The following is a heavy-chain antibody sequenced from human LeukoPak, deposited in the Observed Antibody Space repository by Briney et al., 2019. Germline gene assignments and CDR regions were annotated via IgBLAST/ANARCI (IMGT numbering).Heavy chain of an antibody. V-gene: IGHV3-30-3*01. J-gene: IGHJ4*02. D-gene: IGHD6-13*01. CDR2: ISYDGSNK. CDR1: GFTFSSYA. Sequence: QTGGSLRLSCAASGFTFSSYAMHWVRQAPGKGLEWVAVISYDGSNKYYADSVKGRFTISRDNSKNTLYLQMNSLRAEDTAVYYCARVPGQQLVLFDYWGQGTLVTVSS. CDR3: ARVPGQQLVLFDY.